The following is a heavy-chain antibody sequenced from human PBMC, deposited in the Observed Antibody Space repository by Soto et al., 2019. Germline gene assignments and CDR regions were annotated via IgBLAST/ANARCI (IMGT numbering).Heavy chain of an antibody. J-gene: IGHJ4*02. CDR2: INPTSAST. Sequence: QVQLVQSGAEVKKPGASVKVSCRASGYTFINYYIHWVRQAPGQGLEWLAIINPTSASTNYAQKFQGRVTLTMDTSTSTVYMELSGLRSDDTAVFYCARDLAAGDHWGQGTLVTLSS. V-gene: IGHV1-46*01. CDR3: ARDLAAGDH. D-gene: IGHD6-13*01. CDR1: GYTFINYY.